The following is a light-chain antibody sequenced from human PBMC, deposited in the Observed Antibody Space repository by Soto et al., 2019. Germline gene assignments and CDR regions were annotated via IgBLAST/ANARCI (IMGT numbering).Light chain of an antibody. CDR2: HNN. CDR3: AAWDDSLNAVV. V-gene: IGLV1-44*01. Sequence: QAVVTQPPSASGTPGQRVTISCSGSNSNVGSNTVDWYQQLPGTAPKLLIYHNNQRPSGVPDRLSGSKSGTSASLAISGLQSEDEADYYCAAWDDSLNAVVFGGGTEVTVL. J-gene: IGLJ2*01. CDR1: NSNVGSNT.